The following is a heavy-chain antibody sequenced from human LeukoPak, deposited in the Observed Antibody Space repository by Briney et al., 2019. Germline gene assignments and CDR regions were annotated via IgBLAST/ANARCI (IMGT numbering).Heavy chain of an antibody. D-gene: IGHD3-22*01. V-gene: IGHV3-49*04. CDR2: IRSKAYGGTT. J-gene: IGHJ4*02. CDR1: GFTFSNAW. Sequence: PGGSLRLSCAASGFTFSNAWMSWVRQPPGKGLEWVGFIRSKAYGGTTEYAASVKGRFTISRDDSKSIAYLQMNSLKTEDTAVYYCTREQDIHITTEDSRDYWGQGTLVTVSS. CDR3: TREQDIHITTEDSRDY.